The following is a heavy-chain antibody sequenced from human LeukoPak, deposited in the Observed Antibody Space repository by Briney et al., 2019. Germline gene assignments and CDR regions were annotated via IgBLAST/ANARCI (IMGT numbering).Heavy chain of an antibody. D-gene: IGHD6-13*01. V-gene: IGHV4-39*07. CDR2: INHSGST. CDR1: GGSISSGGYY. CDR3: ARAPRRYSSSWYLFFDY. Sequence: SETLSLTCTVSGGSISSGGYYWSWIRQPPGKGLEWIGEINHSGSTNYNPSLKSRVTISVDTSKNQFSLKLSSVTAADTAVYYCARAPRRYSSSWYLFFDYWGQGTLVTVSS. J-gene: IGHJ4*02.